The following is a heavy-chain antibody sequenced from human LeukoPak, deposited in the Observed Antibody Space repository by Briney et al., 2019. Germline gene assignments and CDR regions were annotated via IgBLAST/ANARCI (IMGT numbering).Heavy chain of an antibody. CDR1: GFTFTSYS. Sequence: GGSLRLSCATSGFTFTSYSMSWVRQAPGKGLEWVSGTSDRGDYTYYADSVKGRFTISRDSSKNTLFLQMNSLRAEDTALYFCARKAQYNGHYPLDYWGQGTLVTVSS. CDR2: TSDRGDYT. CDR3: ARKAQYNGHYPLDY. D-gene: IGHD1-7*01. J-gene: IGHJ4*02. V-gene: IGHV3-23*01.